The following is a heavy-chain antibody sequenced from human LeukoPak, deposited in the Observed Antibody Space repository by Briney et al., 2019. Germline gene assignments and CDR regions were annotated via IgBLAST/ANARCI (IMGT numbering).Heavy chain of an antibody. V-gene: IGHV3-23*01. J-gene: IGHJ6*02. CDR2: VSGSGGST. CDR3: AKDHSYGEKMNYYYYGMDV. D-gene: IGHD5-18*01. CDR1: GFTFSSYA. Sequence: GGSLRLSCAASGFTFSSYAMSWVRQAPGKGLGWVSAVSGSGGSTYYADSVKDRFTISRDNSKNTLYLQMNSLRAEDTAVYYCAKDHSYGEKMNYYYYGMDVWGQGTTVTVSS.